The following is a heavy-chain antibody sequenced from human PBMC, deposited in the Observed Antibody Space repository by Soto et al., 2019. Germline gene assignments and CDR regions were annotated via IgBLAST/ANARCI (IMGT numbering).Heavy chain of an antibody. J-gene: IGHJ6*02. V-gene: IGHV1-2*04. CDR3: ARDRRDYDSSCYYYERGFDSGMAF. Sequence: ASVKVSCKASGYTFTGYYMHWVRQAPGQGLEWMGWINPNSGGTNYAQKFQGWVTMTRDTSISTAYMELSRLRSDDTAVYYCARDRRDYDSSCYYYERGFDSGMAFWGQGTTVTVAS. D-gene: IGHD3-22*01. CDR2: INPNSGGT. CDR1: GYTFTGYY.